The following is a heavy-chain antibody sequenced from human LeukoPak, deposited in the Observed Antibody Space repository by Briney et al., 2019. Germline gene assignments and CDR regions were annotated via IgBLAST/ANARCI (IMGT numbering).Heavy chain of an antibody. J-gene: IGHJ4*02. Sequence: PGGSLRLSCAAPGFTFSIYAMSWVRQAPGKGLEWVSAISATDSRPYYADSVKGRFTISRDNSKSTLYLQLNGLRGEDTAIYYCAKDLSYGFDYWGQGTLVTVSS. V-gene: IGHV3-23*01. CDR1: GFTFSIYA. CDR3: AKDLSYGFDY. CDR2: ISATDSRP. D-gene: IGHD5-18*01.